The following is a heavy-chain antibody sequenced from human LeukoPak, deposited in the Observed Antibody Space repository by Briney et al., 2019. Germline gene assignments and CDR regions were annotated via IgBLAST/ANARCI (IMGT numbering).Heavy chain of an antibody. J-gene: IGHJ6*02. Sequence: SETLSLTCTVSGGSISSYYWSWIRQPPGKGLEWIGYIYYSGSTNYNPSHKSRVTISVDTSKNQFSLKLSSVTAADTAVYYCASGTGDRWTLDYGMDVWGQGTTVTVSS. V-gene: IGHV4-59*08. CDR3: ASGTGDRWTLDYGMDV. CDR1: GGSISSYY. CDR2: IYYSGST. D-gene: IGHD5-24*01.